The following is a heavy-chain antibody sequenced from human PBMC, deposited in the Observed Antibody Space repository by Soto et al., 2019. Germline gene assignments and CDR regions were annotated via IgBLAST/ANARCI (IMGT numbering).Heavy chain of an antibody. CDR3: ARVRQGCSSTSCYFDP. J-gene: IGHJ5*02. CDR2: IHHSGST. Sequence: SETLSLTCAVSGGSISSSNWGNWVRQPPGKGLEWIGEIHHSGSTNYNPSLKSRATISVDKSKNQFSLKLNSVTAADTAVYYCARVRQGCSSTSCYFDPWGQGTLVTVSS. V-gene: IGHV4-4*02. D-gene: IGHD2-2*01. CDR1: GGSISSSNW.